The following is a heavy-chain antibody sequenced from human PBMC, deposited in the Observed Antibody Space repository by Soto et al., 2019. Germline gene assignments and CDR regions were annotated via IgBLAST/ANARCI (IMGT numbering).Heavy chain of an antibody. CDR2: INHSGST. CDR1: GGSFSGYS. D-gene: IGHD2-8*02. J-gene: IGHJ4*02. V-gene: IGHV4-34*01. Sequence: SETLSLTCAVYGGSFSGYSWTWIRQPPGTGLEWIGEINHSGSTNYNPSLKSRVTISVDTSKNQFSLKLTSVTAADTAVYYCARDKITGLFDYWGQGTLVTV. CDR3: ARDKITGLFDY.